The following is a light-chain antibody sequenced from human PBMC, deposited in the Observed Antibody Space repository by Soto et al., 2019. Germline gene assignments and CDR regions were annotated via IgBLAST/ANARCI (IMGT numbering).Light chain of an antibody. CDR2: GAA. CDR1: QSVSSN. Sequence: EIVMTKSPATLSVSPGERATLSCRASQSVSSNLAWYQQKPGQAPRLLIYGAATRATGIPARFSGSGSGTEFTLTISSLQSEEFAVYYCQQYNNWPPLTFGGGTKVEIK. V-gene: IGKV3-15*01. CDR3: QQYNNWPPLT. J-gene: IGKJ4*01.